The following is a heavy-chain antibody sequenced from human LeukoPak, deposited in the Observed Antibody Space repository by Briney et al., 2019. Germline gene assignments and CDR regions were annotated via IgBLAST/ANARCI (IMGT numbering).Heavy chain of an antibody. CDR1: GVTPTSDW. V-gene: IGHV3-7*01. CDR3: AREVRYYYYMDV. J-gene: IGHJ6*03. CDR2: IKQDGSEK. Sequence: PVRTLRPSCAVSGVTPTSDWMSGVRQGPPKGREWVDNIKQDGSEKYYVDPVKGRFTISRDNAKNSLYLQMNSLRAEDTAVYYCAREVRYYYYMDVWGKGTTVTVSS.